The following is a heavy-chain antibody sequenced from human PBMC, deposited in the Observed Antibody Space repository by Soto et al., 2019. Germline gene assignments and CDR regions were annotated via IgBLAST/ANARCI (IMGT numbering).Heavy chain of an antibody. CDR2: IKEDGSEK. V-gene: IGHV3-7*01. CDR3: GYSLDY. CDR1: GFIFSSYW. D-gene: IGHD3-10*01. J-gene: IGHJ4*02. Sequence: EVQLVESGGGLVQPGGSLRLSCAASGFIFSSYWMTWVRQAPGKGLEWVGNIKEDGSEKYYMDSVKGRFTISRDNAKSTLYLQMNSLRAEDTAVYYCGYSLDYWGQGTLVTVYS.